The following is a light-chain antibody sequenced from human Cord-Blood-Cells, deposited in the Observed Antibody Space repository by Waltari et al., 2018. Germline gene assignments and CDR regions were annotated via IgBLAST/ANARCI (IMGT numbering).Light chain of an antibody. CDR2: DVS. J-gene: IGLJ2*01. CDR1: SSDVGGYNY. CDR3: SSYTSSSTGV. Sequence: QSVLTQPPSASGTPGQRVTISCSGSSSDVGGYNYVSWYQQHPGKAPKLMIYDVSKRPYGVSNRFSGSKSGNTASLTISGLQAEDEADYYCSSYTSSSTGVFGGGTKLTVL. V-gene: IGLV2-14*01.